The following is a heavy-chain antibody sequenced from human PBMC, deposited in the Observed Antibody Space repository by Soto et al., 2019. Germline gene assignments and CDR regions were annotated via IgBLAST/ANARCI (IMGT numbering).Heavy chain of an antibody. D-gene: IGHD2-15*01. CDR3: ARLRGYCSGGTCYSGDAFDI. J-gene: IGHJ3*02. V-gene: IGHV4-39*01. CDR1: GGSVSSSNYF. CDR2: IYYSGST. Sequence: QLQLQESGPGLVKPSETLSLTCSVSGGSVSSSNYFWGWIRQPPGKGLEWIGTIYYSGSTYYNPPLKSRVIISVDTSKNQFSLKLSSVTATDTAVFYCARLRGYCSGGTCYSGDAFDIWGQGTMVTVSS.